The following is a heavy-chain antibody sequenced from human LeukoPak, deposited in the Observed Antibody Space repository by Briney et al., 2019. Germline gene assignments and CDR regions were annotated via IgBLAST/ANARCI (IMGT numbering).Heavy chain of an antibody. Sequence: ASVKVPCKASGCTFSSYAISWVRQAPGQGLERVGRIIPILGIANYAQKFQGRVTITADKSTSTAYMELSSLRSEDTAVYYCARELKEDYCSSTSCYTGKWFDPWGQGTLVTVSS. CDR2: IIPILGIA. CDR3: ARELKEDYCSSTSCYTGKWFDP. V-gene: IGHV1-69*04. CDR1: GCTFSSYA. D-gene: IGHD2-2*02. J-gene: IGHJ5*02.